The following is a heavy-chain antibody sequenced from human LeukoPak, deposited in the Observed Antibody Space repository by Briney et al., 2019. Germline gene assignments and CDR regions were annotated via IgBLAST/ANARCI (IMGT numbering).Heavy chain of an antibody. Sequence: AGGSLRLSCAASGFTFSNYAMNWVRQAPGKRLEWVSGIGRSGDSTYYADSVKGRFTISRDNSKNTLYLQMNGLRAEDTAIYYCASDWMQLWLPFYWGQGTLVTVSS. CDR1: GFTFSNYA. CDR3: ASDWMQLWLPFY. CDR2: IGRSGDST. D-gene: IGHD5-18*01. V-gene: IGHV3-23*01. J-gene: IGHJ4*02.